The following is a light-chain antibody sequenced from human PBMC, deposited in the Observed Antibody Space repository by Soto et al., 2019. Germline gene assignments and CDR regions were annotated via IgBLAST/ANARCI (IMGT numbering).Light chain of an antibody. V-gene: IGLV2-14*01. CDR1: YNL. Sequence: QSALTQPASVSGSPGQSITISCSGTYNLVSWYQQHPGKAPKLMIYEVTDRPSGVSNRFSGSKSGNTASLTISGLQAEDEAEYYCSSYTNINTRACVFGTGTKLTVL. CDR3: SSYTNINTRACV. CDR2: EVT. J-gene: IGLJ1*01.